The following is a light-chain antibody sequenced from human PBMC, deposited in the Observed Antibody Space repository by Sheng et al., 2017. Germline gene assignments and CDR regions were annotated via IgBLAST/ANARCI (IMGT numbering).Light chain of an antibody. V-gene: IGKV3-20*01. CDR1: QSVDSY. CDR3: HQYGSSPGT. J-gene: IGKJ1*01. Sequence: EIVLTQSPATLSLSPGERATLSCRASQSVDSYLAWYQQKPGQAPRLVIYDASSRATGIPDRFSGSGSGTDFTLTISRLEPEDFAVYYCHQYGSSPGTFGQGTKVEIK. CDR2: DAS.